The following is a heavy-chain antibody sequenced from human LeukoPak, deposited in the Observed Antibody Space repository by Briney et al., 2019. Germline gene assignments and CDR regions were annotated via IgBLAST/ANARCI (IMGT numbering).Heavy chain of an antibody. J-gene: IGHJ1*01. CDR3: AKPQYRAEYFQH. D-gene: IGHD2-2*02. CDR1: GFTFSSYG. V-gene: IGHV3-30*02. Sequence: GGSLRLSCAASGFTFSSYGMHWVRQAPGKGLEWVAFIRYDGSNKYYADSVKGRFTISRDNSKNTLYLQMSSLRAEDTAVYYCAKPQYRAEYFQHWGQGTLVTVSS. CDR2: IRYDGSNK.